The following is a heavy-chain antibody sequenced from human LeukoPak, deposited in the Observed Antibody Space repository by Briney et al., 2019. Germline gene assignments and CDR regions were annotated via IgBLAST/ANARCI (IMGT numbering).Heavy chain of an antibody. CDR2: ITYDGYYK. V-gene: IGHV3-30*03. CDR1: GFTFSTYG. D-gene: IGHD3-10*01. Sequence: GTSLRLSCAASGFTFSTYGMHWVRQAAGKVLEWVALITYDGYYKYYSDSVKGRFTISSDTSKNTLSLQMNSLRAEDTAVYYCARDLSPVVRASPMGYWGQGTLVTVSS. CDR3: ARDLSPVVRASPMGY. J-gene: IGHJ4*02.